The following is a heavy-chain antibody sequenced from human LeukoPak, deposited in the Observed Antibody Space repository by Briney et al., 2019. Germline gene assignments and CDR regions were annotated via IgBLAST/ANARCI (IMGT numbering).Heavy chain of an antibody. J-gene: IGHJ6*02. Sequence: GGSLRLSCAASGFTFSSYAMSWVRHAPGKGLVWVSRINSDGSSTSYADSVKGRFTISRDNAKNTLYLQMNSLRAEDTAVYYCARPILRGSNYYYGMDVWGQGTTVTVSS. D-gene: IGHD6-25*01. CDR3: ARPILRGSNYYYGMDV. CDR1: GFTFSSYA. V-gene: IGHV3-74*01. CDR2: INSDGSST.